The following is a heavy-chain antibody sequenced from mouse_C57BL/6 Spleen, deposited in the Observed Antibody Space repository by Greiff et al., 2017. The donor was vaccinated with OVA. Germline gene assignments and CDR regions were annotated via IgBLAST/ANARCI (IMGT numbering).Heavy chain of an antibody. CDR2: IDPETGGT. J-gene: IGHJ1*03. CDR1: GYTFTDYE. D-gene: IGHD2-1*01. Sequence: VQLQESGAELVRPGASVTLSCKASGYTFTDYEMHWVKQTPVHGLEWIGAIDPETGGTAYNQKFKGKAILTADKSSSTAYMALRSLTSEDSAVYYCTTVFYGNYEYFDVWGTGTTVTVSS. CDR3: TTVFYGNYEYFDV. V-gene: IGHV1-15*01.